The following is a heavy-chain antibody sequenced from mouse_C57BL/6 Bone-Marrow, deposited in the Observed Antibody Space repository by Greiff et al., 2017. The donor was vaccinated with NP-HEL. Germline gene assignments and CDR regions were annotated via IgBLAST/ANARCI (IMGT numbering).Heavy chain of an antibody. Sequence: QVQLKESGPGLVQPSQSLSITCTVSGFSLTSYGVHWVRQSPGKGLEWLGVIWSGGSTDYNAAFISRLSISKDNSKSQVFFKMNSLQADDTAIYYCARNRGPIYYGNLFAYWGQGTLVTVSA. J-gene: IGHJ3*01. CDR2: IWSGGST. CDR3: ARNRGPIYYGNLFAY. V-gene: IGHV2-2*01. D-gene: IGHD2-1*01. CDR1: GFSLTSYG.